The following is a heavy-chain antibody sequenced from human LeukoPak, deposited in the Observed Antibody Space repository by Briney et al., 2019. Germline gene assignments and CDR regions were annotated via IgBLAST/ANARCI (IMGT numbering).Heavy chain of an antibody. J-gene: IGHJ5*02. CDR1: GFTVSSNY. Sequence: GGSLRLSCAASGFTVSSNYMSWVRQAPGKGLEWVSVIYSGGSTYYADSVKGRFTISRGNSKNTLYLQMNSLRAEDTAVYYCASESGIAAALDLWGQGTLVTVSS. CDR3: ASESGIAAALDL. CDR2: IYSGGST. V-gene: IGHV3-53*01. D-gene: IGHD6-13*01.